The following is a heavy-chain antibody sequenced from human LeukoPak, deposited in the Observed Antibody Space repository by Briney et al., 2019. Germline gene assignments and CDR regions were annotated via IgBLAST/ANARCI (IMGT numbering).Heavy chain of an antibody. D-gene: IGHD5-24*01. Sequence: GGSLRLSCAASGFTFSTHWMSWVRQAPGKGLEWVANIKEDGSEKYYVDSVKGRLTISRDNAKNSLYLQMNSLRAEDTAVYYCAREGWLQRKIYYGMDVWGQGTTVTVSS. CDR2: IKEDGSEK. J-gene: IGHJ6*02. CDR3: AREGWLQRKIYYGMDV. V-gene: IGHV3-7*05. CDR1: GFTFSTHW.